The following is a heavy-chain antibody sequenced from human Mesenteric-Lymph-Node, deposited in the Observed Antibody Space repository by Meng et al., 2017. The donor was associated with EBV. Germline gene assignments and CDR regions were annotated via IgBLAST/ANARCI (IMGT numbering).Heavy chain of an antibody. CDR3: ARDGLDP. Sequence: EGQLGEVGGGLVQPWGSLRLSCAVSGFSISPYWMHWVRQAPGKGLVWVSRIRSDGSSTDYADSVKGRFTISRDNAKNTVYLQMSSLRVEDSAVYYCARDGLDPWGQGTLVTVSS. J-gene: IGHJ5*02. CDR1: GFSISPYW. V-gene: IGHV3-74*01. CDR2: IRSDGSST.